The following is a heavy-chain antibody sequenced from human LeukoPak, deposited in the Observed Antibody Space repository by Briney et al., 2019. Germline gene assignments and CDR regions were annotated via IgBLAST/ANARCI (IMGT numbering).Heavy chain of an antibody. CDR3: AKVGLRLGGDY. V-gene: IGHV3-23*01. Sequence: RGSLRLSCAVSGFTFSSYGMSWVRQAPGKGLEWVSGISNSGGSTYYADSVKGRFTISRDNSKNTLYLQMNSLRAEDTAVYYCAKVGLRLGGDYWGQGTLVTVSS. CDR2: ISNSGGST. CDR1: GFTFSSYG. J-gene: IGHJ4*02. D-gene: IGHD4-17*01.